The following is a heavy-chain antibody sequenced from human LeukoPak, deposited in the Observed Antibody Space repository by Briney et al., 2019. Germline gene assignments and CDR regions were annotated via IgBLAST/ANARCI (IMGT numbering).Heavy chain of an antibody. D-gene: IGHD3-3*01. Sequence: ASVKVSCKASGYTFTSYYMHWVRQAPGQGLEWMGIINPSGGSTSYAQKFQGRVTMTRDMSTSTVYMELSSLRSEDTAVYYCARSDFWSGYYTVSSFDYWGQGTLVTVSS. CDR1: GYTFTSYY. CDR3: ARSDFWSGYYTVSSFDY. V-gene: IGHV1-46*01. J-gene: IGHJ4*02. CDR2: INPSGGST.